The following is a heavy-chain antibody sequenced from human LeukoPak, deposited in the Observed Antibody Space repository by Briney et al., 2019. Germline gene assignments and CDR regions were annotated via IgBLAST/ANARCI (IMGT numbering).Heavy chain of an antibody. V-gene: IGHV4-30-2*01. Sequence: PSETLSLTCTVSGGSISSGGYYWSWIRQPPGKGLEWIGYIYHSGSTYYNPSLKSRVTISVDRSKNQFSLKLSSVTAADTAVYYCARLGAMGIAAVYWGQGTLVTVSS. D-gene: IGHD6-13*01. J-gene: IGHJ4*02. CDR2: IYHSGST. CDR3: ARLGAMGIAAVY. CDR1: GGSISSGGYY.